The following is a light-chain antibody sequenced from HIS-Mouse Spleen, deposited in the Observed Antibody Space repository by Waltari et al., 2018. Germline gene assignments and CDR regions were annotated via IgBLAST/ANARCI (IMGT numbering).Light chain of an antibody. V-gene: IGLV2-14*03. J-gene: IGLJ2*01. CDR1: SSDVGGYNY. CDR3: SSYTSSSTLDVV. Sequence: QSALTQPASVSGSPGQSITISCTGTSSDVGGYNYVPWYQHNPGKAPKLMIYDVSNRPSGVSNRFSGSKSGNTASLTISGLQAEDEADYYCSSYTSSSTLDVVFGGGTKLTVL. CDR2: DVS.